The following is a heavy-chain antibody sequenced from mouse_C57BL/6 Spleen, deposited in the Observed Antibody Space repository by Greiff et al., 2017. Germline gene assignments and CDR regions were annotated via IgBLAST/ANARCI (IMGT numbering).Heavy chain of an antibody. CDR3: ARDRDTTLYYYAMDY. D-gene: IGHD5-5*01. CDR1: GFTFSSYA. J-gene: IGHJ4*01. Sequence: EVQGVESGGGLVKPGGSLKLSCAASGFTFSSYAMSWVRQTPEKRLEWVATISDGGSYTYYPDNVKGRFTISRDNAKNNLYLQMSHLKSEDTAMYYCARDRDTTLYYYAMDYWGQGTSVTVSS. V-gene: IGHV5-4*01. CDR2: ISDGGSYT.